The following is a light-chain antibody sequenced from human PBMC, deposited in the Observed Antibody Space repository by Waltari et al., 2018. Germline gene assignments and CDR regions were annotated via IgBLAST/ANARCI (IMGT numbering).Light chain of an antibody. CDR1: SSNIGSKP. Sequence: QSVVTQPPSASGTPGQRVTISCSGSSSNIGSKPVNWYQQFPGTTPKLLIHNTHRRPSGVPDRFSGSKSGTSASLAISGLQSEDEADYYCVTWDVTLSGYVFGTGTKVTVL. CDR3: VTWDVTLSGYV. J-gene: IGLJ1*01. CDR2: NTH. V-gene: IGLV1-44*01.